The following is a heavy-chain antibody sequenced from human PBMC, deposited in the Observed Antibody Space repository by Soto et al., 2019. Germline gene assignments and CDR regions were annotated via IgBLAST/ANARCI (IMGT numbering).Heavy chain of an antibody. J-gene: IGHJ4*02. D-gene: IGHD5-12*01. V-gene: IGHV4-59*01. CDR3: ARARAYSGYAFDY. Sequence: SETLSLTCTVSGGSISSYYWSWIRQPPGKGLEWIGYIYYSGSTNYNPSLKSRVTIPVDTSKNQFSLKLSSVTAADTAVYYCARARAYSGYAFDYWGQGTLVTVSS. CDR2: IYYSGST. CDR1: GGSISSYY.